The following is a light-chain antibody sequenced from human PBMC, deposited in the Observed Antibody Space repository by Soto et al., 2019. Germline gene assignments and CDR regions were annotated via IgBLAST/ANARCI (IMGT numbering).Light chain of an antibody. CDR1: RDISSS. Sequence: DVQMTQSPSSLSASVGDRVTITCRASRDISSSLAWYQQKPGKVPKLLIYAASPLHAGVQSRFSGSGSGTFFTLTINSLQPEDFATYYCQKYNSASNTFGRGTRLDIK. CDR3: QKYNSASNT. V-gene: IGKV1-27*01. J-gene: IGKJ2*01. CDR2: AAS.